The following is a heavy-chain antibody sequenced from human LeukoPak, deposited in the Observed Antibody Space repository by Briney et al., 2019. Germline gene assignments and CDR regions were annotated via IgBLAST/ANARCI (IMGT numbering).Heavy chain of an antibody. CDR1: GFTFSSYS. CDR3: AREGSSGYYCFDY. V-gene: IGHV3-21*01. Sequence: GGSLRLSCAASGFTFSSYSMNWVRQAPGKGLEWVSSISSSSSYIYYADSVKGRFTISRDNAKNSLYLQMNSLRAEDTAVYYCAREGSSGYYCFDYWGQGTLVTVSS. CDR2: ISSSSSYI. D-gene: IGHD3-22*01. J-gene: IGHJ4*02.